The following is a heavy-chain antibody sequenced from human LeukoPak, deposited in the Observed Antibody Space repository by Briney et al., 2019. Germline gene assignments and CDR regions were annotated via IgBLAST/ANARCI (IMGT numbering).Heavy chain of an antibody. CDR1: GGSISSSSYY. CDR2: IYYSGST. CDR3: ARHQIYGSGSWWFDP. J-gene: IGHJ5*02. V-gene: IGHV4-39*01. Sequence: SETLSLTCTVSGGSISSSSYYWGWIRQPPGKGLEWIGSIYYSGSTYYNPSLKSRVTISVDTSKNQFSLKLSSVTAAGTAVYYCARHQIYGSGSWWFDPWGQGTLVTVSS. D-gene: IGHD3-10*01.